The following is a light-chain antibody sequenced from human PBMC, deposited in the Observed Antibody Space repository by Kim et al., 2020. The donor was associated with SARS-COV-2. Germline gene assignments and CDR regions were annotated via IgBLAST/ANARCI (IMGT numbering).Light chain of an antibody. Sequence: ASVGERVTLSCRASQDISNDLGWYQQNPGRAPKLLIYGASNMHTGVPARFSGSGSGTEFTLTISSLQPEDFAAYFCLQHSTYPMTFGQGTRVEIK. CDR3: LQHSTYPMT. V-gene: IGKV1-17*01. J-gene: IGKJ5*01. CDR2: GAS. CDR1: QDISND.